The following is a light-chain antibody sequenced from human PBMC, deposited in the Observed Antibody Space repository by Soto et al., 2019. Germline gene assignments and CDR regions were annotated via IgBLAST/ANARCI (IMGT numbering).Light chain of an antibody. Sequence: DVQMTQSPSSLSASVGDRVTITCRASQSVSIYLNWYQQKPGKAPNLLISAASSLQNGVPSRFRGIGSGTDFTLTISGLQPEDFATYYCQQSYSTPPWTFGQGTKVDIK. J-gene: IGKJ1*01. CDR3: QQSYSTPPWT. CDR2: AAS. V-gene: IGKV1-39*01. CDR1: QSVSIY.